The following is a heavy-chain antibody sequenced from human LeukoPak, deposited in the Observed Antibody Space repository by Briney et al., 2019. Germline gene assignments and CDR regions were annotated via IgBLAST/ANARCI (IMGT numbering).Heavy chain of an antibody. Sequence: GRSLRLSCSASGFTFSTFGMHWVRQAPGKGLEWVAVILSDGSNKYYADSVKGRFTISRDNSKNTLYLQMNSLRAEDTAVYYCAKDWGYWGQGTLVTVSS. V-gene: IGHV3-30*18. CDR2: ILSDGSNK. J-gene: IGHJ4*02. D-gene: IGHD3-16*01. CDR1: GFTFSTFG. CDR3: AKDWGY.